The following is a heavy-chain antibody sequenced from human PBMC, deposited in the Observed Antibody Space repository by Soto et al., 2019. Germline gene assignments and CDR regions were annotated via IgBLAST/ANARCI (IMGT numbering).Heavy chain of an antibody. CDR1: GYTFTSYG. V-gene: IGHV1-18*01. Sequence: ASVKVSCKASGYTFTSYGISWVRQAPGQGLEWMGWISAYNGNTNYAQKLQGRVTMTTDTSTSTAYMELRSLRSDDTAVYHCARESSKRFLEWFPRTYYYYGMDVWGQGTTVTVS. J-gene: IGHJ6*02. CDR2: ISAYNGNT. CDR3: ARESSKRFLEWFPRTYYYYGMDV. D-gene: IGHD3-3*01.